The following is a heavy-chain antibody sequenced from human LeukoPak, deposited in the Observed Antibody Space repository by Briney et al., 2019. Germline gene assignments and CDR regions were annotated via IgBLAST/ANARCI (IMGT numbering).Heavy chain of an antibody. CDR3: AKDFYGDYRRRDDAFDI. J-gene: IGHJ3*02. V-gene: IGHV3-23*01. D-gene: IGHD4-17*01. CDR1: GFTFNIYA. CDR2: VSGGGDST. Sequence: PAGGSLRLSCAASGFTFNIYAMSWVRQAPGKGLEWVSAVSGGGDSTYYADSVKGRFTISRDNSKSTLYLQMNSLRVEDTAVYYCAKDFYGDYRRRDDAFDIWGQGTMVTVSS.